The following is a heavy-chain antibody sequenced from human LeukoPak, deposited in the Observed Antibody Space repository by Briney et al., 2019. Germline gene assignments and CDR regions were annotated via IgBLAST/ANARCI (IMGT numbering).Heavy chain of an antibody. CDR3: ARGRLVRD. CDR1: GGSFSGYY. D-gene: IGHD3-10*01. V-gene: IGHV4-34*01. Sequence: SETLSLTCAVYGGSFSGYYWSWIRQPLGKGLEWIGEINHSGSTNYNPSLKSRVTISVDTSKNQFSLKLSSVTAADTAVYYCARGRLVRDWGQGTLVTVSS. CDR2: INHSGST. J-gene: IGHJ4*02.